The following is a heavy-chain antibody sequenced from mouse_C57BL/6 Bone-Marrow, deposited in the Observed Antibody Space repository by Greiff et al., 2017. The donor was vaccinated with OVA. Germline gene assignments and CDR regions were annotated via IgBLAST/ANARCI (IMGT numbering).Heavy chain of an antibody. J-gene: IGHJ4*01. CDR3: ARRTGCAMDY. Sequence: EVNVVESGGGLVQPGGSLKLSCAASGFTFSDYYMYWVRQTPEKRLEWVAYISNGGGSTYYPDTVKGRFTISRDNAKNTLYLQMSRLKSEDTAMYYCARRTGCAMDYWGQGTSVTVSS. V-gene: IGHV5-12*01. CDR1: GFTFSDYY. CDR2: ISNGGGST. D-gene: IGHD4-1*01.